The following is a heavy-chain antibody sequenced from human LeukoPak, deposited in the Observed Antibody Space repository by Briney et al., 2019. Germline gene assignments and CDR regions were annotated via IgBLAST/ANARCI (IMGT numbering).Heavy chain of an antibody. Sequence: PGGSLRLSCAASGFTFSSYDMHWVRQATGKGLEWVSAIGTAGDTYYPGSVKGRFTISRENAKNSLYLQMSSLRAGDTAVYYCARQGWSDAFDIWGQRTMVTVSS. CDR3: ARQGWSDAFDI. CDR1: GFTFSSYD. V-gene: IGHV3-13*01. J-gene: IGHJ3*02. D-gene: IGHD2-15*01. CDR2: IGTAGDT.